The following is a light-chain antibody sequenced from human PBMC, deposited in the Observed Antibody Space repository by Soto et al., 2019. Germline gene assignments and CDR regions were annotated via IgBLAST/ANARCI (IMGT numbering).Light chain of an antibody. CDR2: GAS. CDR3: QQYNNWPLWT. V-gene: IGKV3-15*01. Sequence: EIVMTQSPATLSVSPGERATLSCRASQSVRSNLAWYQQKPGQAPGLLIYGASTRATGIPARFSGSGSGTEFTLTISSLQSEDFAVYYCQQYNNWPLWTFGQGTKVDIX. CDR1: QSVRSN. J-gene: IGKJ1*01.